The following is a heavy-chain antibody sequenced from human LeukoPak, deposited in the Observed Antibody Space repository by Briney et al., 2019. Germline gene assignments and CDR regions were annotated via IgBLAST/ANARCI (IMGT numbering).Heavy chain of an antibody. CDR2: ILSGGAT. D-gene: IGHD6-19*01. CDR1: DFSVNTNY. Sequence: PGGSLRLSCAASDFSVNTNYMNWVRQAPGKGLEWVSVILSGGATYYADSVKGRLTISRDNSKNTLYLQMNSLTADDTAVYYCVRSGYSNGWYRNWGQGTLVTVSS. J-gene: IGHJ4*02. CDR3: VRSGYSNGWYRN. V-gene: IGHV3-53*01.